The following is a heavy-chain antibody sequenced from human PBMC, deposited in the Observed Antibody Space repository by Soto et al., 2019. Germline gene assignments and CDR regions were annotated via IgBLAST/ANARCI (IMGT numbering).Heavy chain of an antibody. CDR3: VKTIAAAGTYYYYGMDV. CDR2: ISSNGGST. V-gene: IGHV3-64D*06. D-gene: IGHD6-13*01. Sequence: GGSLRLSCSASGFTFSSYAMHWVRQAPGKGLEYVSAISSNGGSTYYADSVKGRFTISRDNSKNTLYLQMSSLGAEDTAVYYCVKTIAAAGTYYYYGMDVWGQGTTVTVSS. CDR1: GFTFSSYA. J-gene: IGHJ6*02.